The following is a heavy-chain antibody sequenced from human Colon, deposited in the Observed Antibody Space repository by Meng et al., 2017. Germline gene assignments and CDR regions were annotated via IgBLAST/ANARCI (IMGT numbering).Heavy chain of an antibody. Sequence: GRSLKISCAASGFTFRNYGMHWVREAPGKGLEWVTGIWYDGTNKHYADSVKGRFTISRDNSKNTVYLQMDSLRAEDTAVYYCTTIQKDVNWFDPWGQGTLVTVSS. J-gene: IGHJ5*02. CDR3: TTIQKDVNWFDP. V-gene: IGHV3-33*01. CDR1: GFTFRNYG. CDR2: IWYDGTNK. D-gene: IGHD3-9*01.